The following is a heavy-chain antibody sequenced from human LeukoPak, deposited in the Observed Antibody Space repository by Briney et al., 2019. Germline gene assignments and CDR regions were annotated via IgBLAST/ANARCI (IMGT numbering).Heavy chain of an antibody. CDR2: IYTSGST. V-gene: IGHV4-61*02. Sequence: SETLSLTCTVSGVSISSGSYYWSWIRQPAGKGLEWIGRIYTSGSTNYNPSLKSRVTISVDTSKNQFSLKLSSVTAADTAVYYCARIETSSGYYSRLDYWGQGTLVTVSS. D-gene: IGHD3-22*01. CDR1: GVSISSGSYY. CDR3: ARIETSSGYYSRLDY. J-gene: IGHJ4*02.